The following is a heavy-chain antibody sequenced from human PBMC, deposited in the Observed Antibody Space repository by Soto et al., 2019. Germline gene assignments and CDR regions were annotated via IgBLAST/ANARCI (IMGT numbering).Heavy chain of an antibody. CDR3: AREVEYGNGWYPRDY. Sequence: ASVKVSCKASGYTFTSYGISWVRQAPGQGLEWMGWISAYNGNTNYAQKLQGRVTMTTDTSTSTAYMELRSLRSDDTAVYYCAREVEYGNGWYPRDYWGQGTLVTVSS. V-gene: IGHV1-18*01. J-gene: IGHJ4*02. CDR1: GYTFTSYG. CDR2: ISAYNGNT. D-gene: IGHD6-19*01.